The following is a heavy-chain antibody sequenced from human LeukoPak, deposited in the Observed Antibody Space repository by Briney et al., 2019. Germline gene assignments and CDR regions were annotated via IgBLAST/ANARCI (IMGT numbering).Heavy chain of an antibody. V-gene: IGHV3-53*01. J-gene: IGHJ4*02. CDR1: GFTVSSNY. D-gene: IGHD4-17*01. Sequence: GGSLRLSCAASGFTVSSNYMSWVRQAPGKGLEWVAVIYSDGRTYSADSVKGRFTISRDNSKNTLYLQMNSLRAEDTAVYYCARATEYGDQDYWGQGTLVTVSS. CDR2: IYSDGRT. CDR3: ARATEYGDQDY.